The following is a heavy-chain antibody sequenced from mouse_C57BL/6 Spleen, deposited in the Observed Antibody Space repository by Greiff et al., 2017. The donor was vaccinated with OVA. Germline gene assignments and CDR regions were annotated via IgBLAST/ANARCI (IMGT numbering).Heavy chain of an antibody. V-gene: IGHV1-9*01. J-gene: IGHJ2*01. Sequence: VQLQQSGAELMKPGASVKLSCKATGYTFTGYWIEWVKQRPGHGLEWIGEILPGSGSTNYNEKFKGKATFTADTSSNTAYMQLRSLTTEDSAIYDSARFLQFVTTAFDDWGKGTTLTVAS. CDR3: ARFLQFVTTAFDD. CDR1: GYTFTGYW. D-gene: IGHD1-1*01. CDR2: ILPGSGST.